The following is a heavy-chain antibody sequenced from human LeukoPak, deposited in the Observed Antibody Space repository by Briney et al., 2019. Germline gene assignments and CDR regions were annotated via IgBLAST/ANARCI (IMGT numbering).Heavy chain of an antibody. CDR1: GFTFSSYW. CDR3: AREGGLYCSINACYYDY. D-gene: IGHD2-2*01. J-gene: IGHJ4*02. V-gene: IGHV3-7*01. Sequence: PGGSLRFSCAASGFTFSSYWMSWVRQAQGKGLKWVANLKKDGSEKYYVDSVKGRFTISRDNAKNSLYLQMNSLRAEDTAVYYCAREGGLYCSINACYYDYWGQGTLVTVSS. CDR2: LKKDGSEK.